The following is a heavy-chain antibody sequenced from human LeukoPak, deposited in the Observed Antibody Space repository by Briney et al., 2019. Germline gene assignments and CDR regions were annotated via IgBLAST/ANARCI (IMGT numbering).Heavy chain of an antibody. Sequence: GGSLRLPCAASGFTVSRYWMTWVRQAPGKGLEWVATIKEDGTEQHLVESVQGRFTVSRDNTENSVYLQMNSLRVEDTGVYFCAGGEGWAAEDWGQGTQVTVSS. V-gene: IGHV3-7*03. D-gene: IGHD1-26*01. CDR2: IKEDGTEQ. CDR3: AGGEGWAAED. J-gene: IGHJ4*02. CDR1: GFTVSRYW.